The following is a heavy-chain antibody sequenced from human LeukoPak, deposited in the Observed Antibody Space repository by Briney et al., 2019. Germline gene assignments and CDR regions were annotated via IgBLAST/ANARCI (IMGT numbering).Heavy chain of an antibody. J-gene: IGHJ2*01. D-gene: IGHD2-21*01. CDR3: ARADRPIDWYFDL. V-gene: IGHV4-39*01. CDR1: GGSISSSSYY. Sequence: SETLSLTCTVSGGSISSSSYYWGWIRQPPGKGLEWIGSIYYSGSTYYNPSLKSRVTISVDTSKNQFSLKLSSVTAADTAVYYCARADRPIDWYFDLWGRGTLVTVSS. CDR2: IYYSGST.